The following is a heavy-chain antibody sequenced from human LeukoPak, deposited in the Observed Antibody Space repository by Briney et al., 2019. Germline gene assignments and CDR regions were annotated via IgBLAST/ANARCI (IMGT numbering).Heavy chain of an antibody. CDR1: GGSISSGGYS. V-gene: IGHV4-30-2*01. CDR2: ISHSGST. D-gene: IGHD4-17*01. CDR3: ARGRDYGDYARFVP. J-gene: IGHJ5*02. Sequence: PSQTLSLTCAVSGGSISSGGYSWSWIRQLPGKGLEWIGYISHSGSTYYNPSLKSRVTISVDRSKNQFSLKLSSVTAADTAMYYCARGRDYGDYARFVPWGQGTLVTVSS.